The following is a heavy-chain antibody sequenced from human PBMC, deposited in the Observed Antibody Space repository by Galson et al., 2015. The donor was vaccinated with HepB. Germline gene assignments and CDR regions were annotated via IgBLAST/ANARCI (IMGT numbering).Heavy chain of an antibody. CDR2: ISYDGSNK. CDR3: AKDLGGSRAPLYGMDV. CDR1: GFTFSSYG. D-gene: IGHD3-10*01. V-gene: IGHV3-30*18. J-gene: IGHJ6*02. Sequence: SLRLSCAASGFTFSSYGMHWVRQAPGKGLEWVAVISYDGSNKYYADSVKGRFTISRDNSKNTLYLQMNSLRAEDTAVYYCAKDLGGSRAPLYGMDVWGQGTTVTVSS.